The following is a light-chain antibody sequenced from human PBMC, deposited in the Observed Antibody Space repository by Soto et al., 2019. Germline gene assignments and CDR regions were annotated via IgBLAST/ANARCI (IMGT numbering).Light chain of an antibody. V-gene: IGKV1-39*01. Sequence: DIQMTQSPSSLSASVGDRVTITCRASQRISGYLNWYQQKPAKTPKALIYGASSLQSGVPPRFSGSGSGTDFTLTISSLQPEDFAIYYCQQSYSIPWTFGQGTNVEIK. CDR3: QQSYSIPWT. CDR2: GAS. CDR1: QRISGY. J-gene: IGKJ1*01.